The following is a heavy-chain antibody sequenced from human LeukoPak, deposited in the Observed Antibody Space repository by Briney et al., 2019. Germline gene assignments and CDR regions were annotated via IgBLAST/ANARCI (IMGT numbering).Heavy chain of an antibody. J-gene: IGHJ4*02. CDR1: SGSISSDY. V-gene: IGHV4-4*07. Sequence: SETLSLTCIVSSGSISSDYWSWIRQPAGKGLEWVGRIYTSGTTNYNPSLKSRVTMSVDTSKNQFSLKLSSVTAADTAVYYCARGGSSWQSFDYWGQGTLVTVSS. CDR2: IYTSGTT. CDR3: ARGGSSWQSFDY. D-gene: IGHD6-13*01.